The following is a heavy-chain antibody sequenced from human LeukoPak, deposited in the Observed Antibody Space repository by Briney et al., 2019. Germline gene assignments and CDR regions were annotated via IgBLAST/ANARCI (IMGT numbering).Heavy chain of an antibody. CDR3: AGRVGATIWTGMEL. D-gene: IGHD1-26*01. V-gene: IGHV4-59*05. Sequence: GSLRLSCAASGFTFSSYSMNWVRQAPGKGLEWIGSIHYSGNTYYNPSLKSPVTISVDTSKNQFSLNLSSVTAADTAVYYCAGRVGATIWTGMELWGQGILVTVSS. CDR2: IHYSGNT. CDR1: GFTFSSYSMN. J-gene: IGHJ4*02.